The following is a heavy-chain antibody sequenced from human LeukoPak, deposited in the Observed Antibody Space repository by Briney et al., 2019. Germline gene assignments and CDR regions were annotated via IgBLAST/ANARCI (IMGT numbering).Heavy chain of an antibody. J-gene: IGHJ4*02. V-gene: IGHV3-66*01. CDR3: ARAGYSGSENYDY. D-gene: IGHD1-26*01. Sequence: PGGSLRLSCAASGFTVSSNYMSWVRQAPGKGLEWVSVIYSGGSTYYADSVKSRFTISRDNSKNTLYLQMNSLRAEDTAVYYCARAGYSGSENYDYWGQGTLVTVSS. CDR2: IYSGGST. CDR1: GFTVSSNY.